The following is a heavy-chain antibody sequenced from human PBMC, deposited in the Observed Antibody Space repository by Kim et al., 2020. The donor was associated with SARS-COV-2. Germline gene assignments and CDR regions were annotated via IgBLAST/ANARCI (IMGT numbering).Heavy chain of an antibody. CDR2: VCNTGST. CDR1: GGSVTSGNYC. J-gene: IGHJ5*02. Sequence: SETLSLTCSISGGSVTSGNYCWTWIRQPPGKGMEWIAYVCNTGSTTYNPSLKSRLTISMDTYKDQFSLRLTSMTAADTAVYYCARGQQWLTPWGQGTLVTVSS. D-gene: IGHD6-19*01. V-gene: IGHV4-61*01. CDR3: ARGQQWLTP.